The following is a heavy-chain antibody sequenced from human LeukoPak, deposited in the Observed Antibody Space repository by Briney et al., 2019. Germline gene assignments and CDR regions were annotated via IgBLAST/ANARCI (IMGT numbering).Heavy chain of an antibody. V-gene: IGHV4-34*01. CDR2: INLSGST. Sequence: SETLSLTCAVYGGSFSGYYWSWIRQPPGKGLEWIGEINLSGSTNYNPSLKSRVTISVDTSKNQFSLKLSSVTAADTAVYYCARGRFSSGSYYATHYYGMDVWGQGTTVTVSS. CDR3: ARGRFSSGSYYATHYYGMDV. J-gene: IGHJ6*02. D-gene: IGHD1-26*01. CDR1: GGSFSGYY.